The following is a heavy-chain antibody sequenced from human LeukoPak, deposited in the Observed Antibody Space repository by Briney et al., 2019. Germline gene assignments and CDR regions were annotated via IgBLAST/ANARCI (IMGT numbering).Heavy chain of an antibody. J-gene: IGHJ4*02. CDR1: GFTFDAHS. V-gene: IGHV3-43*02. D-gene: IGHD1-1*01. Sequence: GGSLRLPCAASGFTFDAHSMHWVRQAPGKGLEWVSLISGDGGSKHYAASVKGRFTISRDNSEASLFLQMRSLRSEDTAFYYCAKRSGAPNNFDFWGQGALVTVSS. CDR3: AKRSGAPNNFDF. CDR2: ISGDGGSK.